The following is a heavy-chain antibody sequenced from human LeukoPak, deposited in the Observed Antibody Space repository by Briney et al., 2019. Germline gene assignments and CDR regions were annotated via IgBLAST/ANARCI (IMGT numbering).Heavy chain of an antibody. CDR2: ISGSGGST. J-gene: IGHJ6*02. CDR3: AKDSDSSGYSPYGMDV. V-gene: IGHV3-23*01. Sequence: PGGSLRLSCAASGFTVSSYAISWVRQAPGKGLEWVSAISGSGGSTYYADSVKGRFTISRDNSKNTLYLQMNSLRAEDTAVYYCAKDSDSSGYSPYGMDVWGQGTTVTVSS. D-gene: IGHD3-22*01. CDR1: GFTVSSYA.